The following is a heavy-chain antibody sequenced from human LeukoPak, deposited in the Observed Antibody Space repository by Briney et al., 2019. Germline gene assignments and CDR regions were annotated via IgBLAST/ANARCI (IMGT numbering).Heavy chain of an antibody. V-gene: IGHV3-53*01. J-gene: IGHJ4*02. Sequence: GGSLRHSCAASGFTASSNYMSWVRQAPGKGLEWVSVIYSGGSTYYADSVKGRFTISRDNSKNTLYLQMNSLRAEDTAVYYCARGPRGYSSSCTFFDYWGQGTLVTVSS. CDR1: GFTASSNY. CDR3: ARGPRGYSSSCTFFDY. D-gene: IGHD6-13*01. CDR2: IYSGGST.